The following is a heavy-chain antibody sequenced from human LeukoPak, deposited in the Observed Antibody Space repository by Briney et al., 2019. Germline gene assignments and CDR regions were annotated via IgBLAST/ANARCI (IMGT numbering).Heavy chain of an antibody. CDR2: ISGSGGST. J-gene: IGHJ4*02. CDR1: GFTFSSYA. D-gene: IGHD5-24*01. Sequence: GGSLRLSCAASGFTFSSYAMSLVRQAPGKGLEWVSAISGSGGSTYYADSVKGRFTISRDNSKNTLYLQMNSLRAEDTAVYYCAKARRDGYIYYFDYWGQGTLVTVSS. V-gene: IGHV3-23*01. CDR3: AKARRDGYIYYFDY.